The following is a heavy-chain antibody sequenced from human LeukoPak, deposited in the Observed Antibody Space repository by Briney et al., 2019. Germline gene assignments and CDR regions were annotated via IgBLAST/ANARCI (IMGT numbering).Heavy chain of an antibody. J-gene: IGHJ4*02. Sequence: SETLTLTCTVSGGSISSSSYYWGWIRQPPGKGLECIGTISYSGSTYYNPSLKSRVTISVDTSKNQFSLKLSSVTAADTAVYYCARDAHSTPFGYWGQGTLVTVSS. D-gene: IGHD3-10*01. CDR3: ARDAHSTPFGY. V-gene: IGHV4-39*07. CDR1: GGSISSSSYY. CDR2: ISYSGST.